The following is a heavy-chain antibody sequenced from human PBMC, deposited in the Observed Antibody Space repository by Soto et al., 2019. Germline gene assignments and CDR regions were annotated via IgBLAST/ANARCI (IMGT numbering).Heavy chain of an antibody. CDR3: ARYGTTVLDFDY. J-gene: IGHJ4*02. D-gene: IGHD4-17*01. CDR2: IYYSGST. V-gene: IGHV4-31*03. CDR1: GGSISSGGYY. Sequence: PSETLSLTCTVSGGSISSGGYYWSWIRQHPGKGLEWIGYIYYSGSTYYNPSLKSRVTISVDTSKNQFSLKLSSVTAADTAVYYCARYGTTVLDFDYWGQGTLVTVSS.